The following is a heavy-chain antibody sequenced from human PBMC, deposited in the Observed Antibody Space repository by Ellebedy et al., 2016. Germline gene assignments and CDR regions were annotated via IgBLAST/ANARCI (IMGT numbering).Heavy chain of an antibody. V-gene: IGHV3-23*01. Sequence: GESLKISCAASGFTFSNHAMNWVRQAPGKGLEWVSAISDSGGKTYYADSVKGRFTVSRDNSRNTLYLHMKSLRVEDTAVYYCAKCRHINGCLLDYWGQGTLVTVSS. J-gene: IGHJ4*02. CDR3: AKCRHINGCLLDY. CDR1: GFTFSNHA. CDR2: ISDSGGKT. D-gene: IGHD6-19*01.